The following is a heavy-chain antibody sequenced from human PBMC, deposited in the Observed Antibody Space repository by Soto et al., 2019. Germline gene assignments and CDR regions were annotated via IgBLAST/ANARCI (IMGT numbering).Heavy chain of an antibody. V-gene: IGHV3-23*01. CDR2: ISGSGGST. CDR3: AKAILYYGILTGYFDY. J-gene: IGHJ4*02. Sequence: GGSLRLSCAASGFTFSSYAMSWVRQAPGKGLEWVSAISGSGGSTYYADSVKGRFTISRDNSKNTLYLQMNSLRAEDTAVYYCAKAILYYGILTGYFDYWGQGTLVTVSS. CDR1: GFTFSSYA. D-gene: IGHD3-9*01.